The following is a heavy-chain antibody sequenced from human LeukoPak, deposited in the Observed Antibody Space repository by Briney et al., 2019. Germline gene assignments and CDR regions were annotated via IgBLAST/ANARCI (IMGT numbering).Heavy chain of an antibody. CDR2: INAGNGNT. V-gene: IGHV1-3*01. CDR3: ARDVRGGGQLLSGIDY. Sequence: GASVKVSCKASGYTFTSYAMHWVRQAPGQRLEWMGWINAGNGNTKYSQKFQGRVTITRDTSASTAYMELSSLRSEDTAVYYCARDVRGGGQLLSGIDYWGQGTLVTVSS. CDR1: GYTFTSYA. D-gene: IGHD2-2*01. J-gene: IGHJ4*02.